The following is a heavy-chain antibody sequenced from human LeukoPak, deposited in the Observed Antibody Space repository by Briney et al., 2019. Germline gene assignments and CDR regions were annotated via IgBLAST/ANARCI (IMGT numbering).Heavy chain of an antibody. CDR3: ARDGDYFDY. D-gene: IGHD4-17*01. J-gene: IGHJ4*02. V-gene: IGHV3-9*01. Sequence: PGRSLRLSCAASGFAFHNYAMHWVRQAPGKGLEWVSSISWNSRTVGHADSVKGRFTISRDNAKNSLYLQMNSLRAEDTAVYYCARDGDYFDYWGQGTLVTVSS. CDR2: ISWNSRTV. CDR1: GFAFHNYA.